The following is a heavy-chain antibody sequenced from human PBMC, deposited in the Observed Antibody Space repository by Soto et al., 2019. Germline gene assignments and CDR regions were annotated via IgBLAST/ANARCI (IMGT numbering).Heavy chain of an antibody. CDR1: GYTFTSYD. Sequence: QVQLVQSGAEVKKPGASVRVSCKASGYTFTSYDMHWVRQAPGQRLEWMGWINAGNGNTKYSQKFQGRDTITRDTSASTAYMELSSLRSEDTAVYYCARGLGLYYFDYWGQGTLVTVSS. CDR2: INAGNGNT. V-gene: IGHV1-3*01. CDR3: ARGLGLYYFDY. D-gene: IGHD1-26*01. J-gene: IGHJ4*02.